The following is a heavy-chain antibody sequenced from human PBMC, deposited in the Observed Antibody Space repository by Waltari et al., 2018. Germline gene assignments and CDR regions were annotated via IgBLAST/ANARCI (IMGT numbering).Heavy chain of an antibody. CDR3: ARRQLGGPLDP. CDR2: IIPIFGTP. CDR1: GGTFGSFA. J-gene: IGHJ5*02. D-gene: IGHD1-1*01. V-gene: IGHV1-69*12. Sequence: QVQLVQSGTEVKKPGSSVKVSCKASGGTFGSFALSRVRQAPGQGLEGLGGIIPIFGTPNYAAKFQGRVTIAADESTNTVFMELRSLRFEDTAVYFCARRQLGGPLDPWGQGTLVTVSS.